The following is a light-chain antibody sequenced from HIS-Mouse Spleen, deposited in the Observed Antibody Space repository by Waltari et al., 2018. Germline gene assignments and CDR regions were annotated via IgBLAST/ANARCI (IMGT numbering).Light chain of an antibody. CDR2: EGI. V-gene: IGLV2-23*01. CDR3: CSYAGSSTWV. J-gene: IGLJ3*02. CDR1: SSDVGSYNL. Sequence: QSALTQPASVSGSPGQSITISCTGTSSDVGSYNLVSWYQQHPGKAPKLMFYEGIKRPSGVSNRFSGSKSGNTASLTISGLQAEDEADYYCCSYAGSSTWVFGGGTKLTVL.